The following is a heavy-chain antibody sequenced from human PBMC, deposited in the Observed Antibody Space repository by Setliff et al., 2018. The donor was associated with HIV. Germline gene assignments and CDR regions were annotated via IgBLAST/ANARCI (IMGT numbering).Heavy chain of an antibody. CDR2: IKHSGST. J-gene: IGHJ4*02. Sequence: SETLSLTCAVYGGSFSGYCWSWIRHPPGKGLEWIGEIKHSGSTNYNPSLKSRVTISVDTSKNQFSLKLRSVTAADTAVYYCASDISPDDGYNRLHYFDYWGQGTLVTVSS. V-gene: IGHV4-34*01. D-gene: IGHD5-12*01. CDR3: ASDISPDDGYNRLHYFDY. CDR1: GGSFSGYC.